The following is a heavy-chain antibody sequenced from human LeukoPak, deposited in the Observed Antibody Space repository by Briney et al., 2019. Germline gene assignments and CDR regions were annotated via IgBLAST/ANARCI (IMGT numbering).Heavy chain of an antibody. Sequence: GGSLRLSCVASGFTFSSYAMTWVRQAPGKGLEWVSAISGSGGSTYYADSVRGRSTVSRDNSKNTLYLQMNSLRAEDTAVYYCAKFGLAGSGRYHDAFDIWGQGTMVTVSS. CDR3: AKFGLAGSGRYHDAFDI. CDR1: GFTFSSYA. D-gene: IGHD3-10*01. CDR2: ISGSGGST. J-gene: IGHJ3*02. V-gene: IGHV3-23*01.